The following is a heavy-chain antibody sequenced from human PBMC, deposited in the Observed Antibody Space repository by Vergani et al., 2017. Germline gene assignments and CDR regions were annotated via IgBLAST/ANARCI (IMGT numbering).Heavy chain of an antibody. V-gene: IGHV4-38-2*01. Sequence: QVQLQESGPGLVKPSETLSLTCAVSGYSISSGYYWGWIRQPPGKGLEWIGGIYHSGSTYYNPSLKSRVTISVDTSKNQFSLKLSSVTAADTAVYYCARHLRQQPNDYWGQGTLVTVSS. J-gene: IGHJ4*02. D-gene: IGHD6-13*01. CDR1: GYSISSGYY. CDR3: ARHLRQQPNDY. CDR2: IYHSGST.